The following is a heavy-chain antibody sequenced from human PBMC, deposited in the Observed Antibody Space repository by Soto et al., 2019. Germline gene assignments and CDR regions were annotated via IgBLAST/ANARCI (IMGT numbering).Heavy chain of an antibody. D-gene: IGHD1-26*01. CDR2: ISAYNGNT. V-gene: IGHV1-18*01. J-gene: IGHJ6*02. CDR1: GDTFTIYG. Sequence: GASVKVSCTASGDTFTIYGISWVRQAPGQGLEWMGWISAYNGNTNYAQKLQGRVTMTTDTSTSTAYMELRSLRSDDTAVYYCAREKWELIRKYYYGMDVWGQGTTVTVSS. CDR3: AREKWELIRKYYYGMDV.